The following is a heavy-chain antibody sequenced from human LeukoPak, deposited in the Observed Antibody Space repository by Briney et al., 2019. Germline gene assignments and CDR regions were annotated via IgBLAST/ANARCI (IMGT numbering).Heavy chain of an antibody. D-gene: IGHD3-10*01. J-gene: IGHJ5*02. CDR1: GVSISSSTYY. Sequence: SETLSLTCTVSGVSISSSTYYWGWIRQPPGEGLEWIGSVYYSGSTYYNPSLKSRVTMSVDTSKNQFSLKVMSVTDADTAVYYCAAESYYGGASAQPWGQGSLISVSS. V-gene: IGHV4-39*01. CDR3: AAESYYGGASAQP. CDR2: VYYSGST.